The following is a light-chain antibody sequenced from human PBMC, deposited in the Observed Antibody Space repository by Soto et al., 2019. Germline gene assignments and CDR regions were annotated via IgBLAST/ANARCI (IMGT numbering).Light chain of an antibody. CDR3: VLYMGRGIWV. V-gene: IGLV8-61*01. Sequence: QAVVTQEPSFSVSPGGTVTLTCALSSGSVSTNNYPSWCQQTPGQPPRTLIFRTNTRSSGVPDRFSGSILGSKAALTITGAQADYESDYYCVLYMGRGIWVFGGGTKLNVI. CDR1: SGSVSTNNY. J-gene: IGLJ3*02. CDR2: RTN.